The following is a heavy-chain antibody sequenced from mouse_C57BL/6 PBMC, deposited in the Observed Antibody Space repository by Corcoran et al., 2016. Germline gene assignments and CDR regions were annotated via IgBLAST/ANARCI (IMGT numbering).Heavy chain of an antibody. V-gene: IGHV9-3*01. Sequence: QIQLVQSGPELKKPGETVKISCKASGYTFTTYGMSWVKQAPGKGLKWMGWINTYSGVPTYADDFKGRFAFSLETSASTAYLQINNLKNEDTATDFCARDGDYWGQGTSVTVSS. CDR2: INTYSGVP. J-gene: IGHJ4*01. D-gene: IGHD2-3*01. CDR3: ARDGDY. CDR1: GYTFTTYG.